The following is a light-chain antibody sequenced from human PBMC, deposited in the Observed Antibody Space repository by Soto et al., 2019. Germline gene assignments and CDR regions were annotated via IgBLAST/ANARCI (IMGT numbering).Light chain of an antibody. Sequence: EIVLTQSPATLSVSPGERANLSCRASESVLDYLAWFQQRPGQSPRLLIYGPATRATGIPGRFRGSGSGTEFTLTITSLQSEDFAVYYCQQYYKWPQWTIGQGTKVDIK. CDR2: GPA. CDR1: ESVLDY. V-gene: IGKV3-15*01. CDR3: QQYYKWPQWT. J-gene: IGKJ1*01.